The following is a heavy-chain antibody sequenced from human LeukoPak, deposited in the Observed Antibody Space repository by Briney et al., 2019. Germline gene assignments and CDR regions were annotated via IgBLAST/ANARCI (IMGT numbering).Heavy chain of an antibody. CDR2: IYHSGST. J-gene: IGHJ4*02. D-gene: IGHD3-10*01. V-gene: IGHV4-30-2*01. Sequence: PSETLSLTCAVSGGSISSGGYCWSWIRQPPGKGLEWIGYIYHSGSTYYNPSLKSRVTISVDRSKNQFSLKLSSVTAADTAVYYCARGDYGSGSYDYWGQGTLVTVSS. CDR1: GGSISSGGYC. CDR3: ARGDYGSGSYDY.